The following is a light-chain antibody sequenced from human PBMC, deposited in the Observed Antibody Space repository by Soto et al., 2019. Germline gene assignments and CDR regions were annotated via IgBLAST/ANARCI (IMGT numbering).Light chain of an antibody. CDR3: QQYMSYS. CDR1: QNISNW. J-gene: IGKJ1*01. V-gene: IGKV1-5*01. CDR2: HAS. Sequence: DIQLTQSPSTLPASVGDRVTITCRASQNISNWLVWYHQKPGTAPKLQIYHASTLESGVPSRFSGSGSGTEFTLTIHGLQPDALATNYCQQYMSYSFGQGTKVEIK.